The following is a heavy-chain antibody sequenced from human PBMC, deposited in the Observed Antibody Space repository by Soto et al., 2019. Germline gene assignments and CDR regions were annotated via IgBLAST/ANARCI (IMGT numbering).Heavy chain of an antibody. CDR3: ARVFVVVPAASPYYYGMDV. J-gene: IGHJ6*02. D-gene: IGHD2-2*01. CDR1: GGSISSYY. CDR2: IYYSGST. V-gene: IGHV4-59*08. Sequence: PSETLSLTCTVSGGSISSYYWSWIRQPPGKGLEWIGYIYYSGSTNYNPSLKSRVTISVDTSKNQFSLKLSSVTAADTAVYYCARVFVVVPAASPYYYGMDVWGQGTTVTVSS.